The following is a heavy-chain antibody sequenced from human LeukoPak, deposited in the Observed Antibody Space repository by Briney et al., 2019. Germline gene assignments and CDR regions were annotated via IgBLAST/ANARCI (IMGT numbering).Heavy chain of an antibody. CDR2: INHSGST. J-gene: IGHJ4*02. CDR3: ARVKWDTAMDN. V-gene: IGHV4-34*01. D-gene: IGHD5-18*01. CDR1: GGSFSGYY. Sequence: SETLSLTCAVYGGSFSGYYWSWIRQPPGKGLEWIGEINHSGSTNYNPSLKSRVTISVDTSKNQFSLKLSSVTAADTAVYYCARVKWDTAMDNWGQGTLVTVSS.